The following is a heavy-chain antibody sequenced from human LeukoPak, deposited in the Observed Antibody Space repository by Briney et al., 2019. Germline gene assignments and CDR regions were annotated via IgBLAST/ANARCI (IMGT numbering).Heavy chain of an antibody. D-gene: IGHD2-8*02. Sequence: ASVNVSCKASVYIYTNYFMHWVRQPPGQGLEWMGLINPSGSRTNYAQKVQGRVTMARDTSTSTVYMDLSSLRSNDTAVYYCARGGHLRYDDTGVDYWGHGTLVTVSS. V-gene: IGHV1-46*01. CDR2: INPSGSRT. J-gene: IGHJ4*01. CDR1: VYIYTNYF. CDR3: ARGGHLRYDDTGVDY.